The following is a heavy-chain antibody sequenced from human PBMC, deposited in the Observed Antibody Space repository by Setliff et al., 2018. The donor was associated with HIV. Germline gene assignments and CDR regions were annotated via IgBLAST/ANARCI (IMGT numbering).Heavy chain of an antibody. D-gene: IGHD3-16*01. J-gene: IGHJ4*02. CDR3: ARERVGALDY. V-gene: IGHV3-48*01. Sequence: GGSLRLSCAVSGFTFSNFPMNWVRQAPGKGLEWVSTISSDAVTRTIYYADSVKGRFTISRDNAKNSLYLQMNSLGAEDTAVYYCARERVGALDYWGQGALVTVSS. CDR1: GFTFSNFP. CDR2: ISSDAVTRTI.